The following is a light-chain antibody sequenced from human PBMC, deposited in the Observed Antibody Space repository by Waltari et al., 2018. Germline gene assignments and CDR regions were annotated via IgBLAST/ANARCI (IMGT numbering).Light chain of an antibody. Sequence: DIRMTQSPSSLSPSIGARVTITCQASEDIRNYLNWYQQKPGKAPKLLIYDASNLETGVPSRFSGSGSVTDFTFTISSLQPEDIATYHCQQYANLPLTFGGGTKVEI. CDR3: QQYANLPLT. CDR2: DAS. J-gene: IGKJ4*01. CDR1: EDIRNY. V-gene: IGKV1-33*01.